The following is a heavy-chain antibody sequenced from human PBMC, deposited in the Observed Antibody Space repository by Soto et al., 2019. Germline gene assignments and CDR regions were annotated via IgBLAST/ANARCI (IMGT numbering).Heavy chain of an antibody. CDR3: ARGGGEYDY. Sequence: PSDPLSLQCTVSGDSISSADYYWIWIRQPPGKGLEWIGYIYYSGSTYYNPSLKSRVSISVDTSKNQFSLSLHSVTAADTAVYYCARGGGEYDYWGQGTLVTSPQ. CDR2: IYYSGST. CDR1: GDSISSADYY. J-gene: IGHJ4*02. D-gene: IGHD4-17*01. V-gene: IGHV4-30-4*02.